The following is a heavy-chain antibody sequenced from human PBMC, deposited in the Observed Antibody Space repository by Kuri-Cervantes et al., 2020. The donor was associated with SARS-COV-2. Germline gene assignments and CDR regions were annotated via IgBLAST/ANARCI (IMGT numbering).Heavy chain of an antibody. Sequence: ASVKVSCKASGYTFTSYAMHWVRQAPGQRLEWMGWINAGNGNTKYSQKFQGRVTITRDTSASTAYMELSSLRSEDTAVYYCAVGFWSGYYALGGGSYFDYWGQGTLVTVSS. CDR1: GYTFTSYA. V-gene: IGHV1-3*01. CDR2: INAGNGNT. J-gene: IGHJ4*02. CDR3: AVGFWSGYYALGGGSYFDY. D-gene: IGHD3-3*01.